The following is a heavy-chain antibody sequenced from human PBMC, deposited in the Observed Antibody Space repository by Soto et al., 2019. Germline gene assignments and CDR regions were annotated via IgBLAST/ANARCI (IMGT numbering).Heavy chain of an antibody. D-gene: IGHD1-26*01. J-gene: IGHJ4*02. CDR1: GGSFSCYY. CDR2: INHSGST. Sequence: ASETLSLTCAVYGGSFSCYYWSWIRQPPGKGLEWIGEINHSGSTNYNPSLKSRVTISVDTSKNQFSLKLSSVTAADTAVYYCAVSPIHHSYDYWGQGTLVTVSS. CDR3: AVSPIHHSYDY. V-gene: IGHV4-34*01.